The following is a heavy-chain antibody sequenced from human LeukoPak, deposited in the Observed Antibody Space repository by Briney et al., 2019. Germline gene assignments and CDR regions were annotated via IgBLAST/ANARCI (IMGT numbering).Heavy chain of an antibody. V-gene: IGHV1-69*10. Sequence: ASVKVSCKASGGTFSSHAMSWVRQAPGQGLEWMGGIIPILDITNYAQKFQGRVTITADKSTGTAYMELSSLRSEDTAMYYCAILSDGAYCGGDCFYLDYWGQGTLVTVSS. CDR1: GGTFSSHA. J-gene: IGHJ4*02. D-gene: IGHD2-21*02. CDR2: IIPILDIT. CDR3: AILSDGAYCGGDCFYLDY.